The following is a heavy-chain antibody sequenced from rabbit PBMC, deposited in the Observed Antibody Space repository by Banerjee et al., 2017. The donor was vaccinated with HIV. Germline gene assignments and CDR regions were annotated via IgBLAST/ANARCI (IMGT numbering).Heavy chain of an antibody. CDR3: ATQYIDGYGGDGYVCNL. V-gene: IGHV1S45*01. D-gene: IGHD6-1*01. CDR1: GFSFSSSYW. CDR2: IDAGSSGST. J-gene: IGHJ4*01. Sequence: QEQLEESGGDLVKPEGSLTLTCTASGFSFSSSYWICWVRQAPGKGLEWIACIDAGSSGSTYYASWAKGRFTISKTSSTTVTLQMTSLTAADTATYFCATQYIDGYGGDGYVCNLWGPGTLVTVS.